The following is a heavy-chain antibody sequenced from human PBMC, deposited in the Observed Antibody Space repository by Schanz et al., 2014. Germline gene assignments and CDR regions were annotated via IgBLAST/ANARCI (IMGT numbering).Heavy chain of an antibody. V-gene: IGHV3-66*01. CDR3: ARDGGRDGYNLAFDV. J-gene: IGHJ3*01. D-gene: IGHD5-12*01. CDR2: IYSGGST. Sequence: EMQVVESGGGSVQPGRSLRLSCAASGFTFDDYAMHWVRQAPGKGLEWVSVIYSGGSTYYADSVKGRFIISRDSSKNTLFLQMNSLRAEDTAVYFCARDGGRDGYNLAFDVWGQGTLVTVSS. CDR1: GFTFDDYA.